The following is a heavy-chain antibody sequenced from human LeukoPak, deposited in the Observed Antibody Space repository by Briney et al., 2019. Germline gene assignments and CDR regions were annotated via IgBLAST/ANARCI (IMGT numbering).Heavy chain of an antibody. J-gene: IGHJ3*02. CDR1: GFTFSSYA. D-gene: IGHD6-19*01. CDR2: ISGSGGST. CDR3: AKDTEQWLVLNDAFDI. V-gene: IGHV3-23*01. Sequence: PGGSLRLSCAASGFTFSSYAMSWVRQAPGKGLEWVSAISGSGGSTYYADSVKGRFTISRDNSENTLYLQMNSLRAEDTAVYYCAKDTEQWLVLNDAFDIWGQGTMVTVSS.